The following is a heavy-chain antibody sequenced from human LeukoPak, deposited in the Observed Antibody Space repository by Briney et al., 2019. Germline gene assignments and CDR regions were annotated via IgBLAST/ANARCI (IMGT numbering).Heavy chain of an antibody. J-gene: IGHJ4*02. D-gene: IGHD6-19*01. CDR3: ARGTGIAVAGSLDY. CDR2: INQDGSEK. CDR1: RFTFSNYW. Sequence: GGSLRLSCADSRFTFSNYWMSWVRQAPGKGLEWVANINQDGSEKYYVDSVKGRFTISRDNSKNSLSLQMTSLTSEDTAIYYCARGTGIAVAGSLDYWGQGTLVIVSS. V-gene: IGHV3-7*03.